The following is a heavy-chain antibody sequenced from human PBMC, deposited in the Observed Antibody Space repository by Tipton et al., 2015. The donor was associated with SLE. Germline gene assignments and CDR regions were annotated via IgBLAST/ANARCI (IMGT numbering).Heavy chain of an antibody. Sequence: TLSLTCTVSGYSVSSVYYCVWLRQPPGKGPEWIASMSHNGKFYYNPSLKSRVTMSVDTSKNQFSLNLSAVTAAGPAVYYCARTQYCGYCYGDAFDVWGQGTLVAVSS. J-gene: IGHJ3*01. CDR2: MSHNGKF. CDR1: GYSVSSVYY. D-gene: IGHD2-21*01. V-gene: IGHV4-38-2*02. CDR3: ARTQYCGYCYGDAFDV.